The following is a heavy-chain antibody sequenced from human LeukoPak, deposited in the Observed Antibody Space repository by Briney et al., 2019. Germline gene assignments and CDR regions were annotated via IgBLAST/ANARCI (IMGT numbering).Heavy chain of an antibody. J-gene: IGHJ3*02. CDR1: GGSIGSYY. CDR3: ARSQGPDAFDI. V-gene: IGHV4-59*12. CDR2: IHYSGST. Sequence: SETPSLTCTVSGGSIGSYYWSWIRQPPGKGLEWIGYIHYSGSTNHNPSLKSRVTISVDTSRNQFSLKLSSVTAADTAVYYCARSQGPDAFDIWGQGTMVTVSS.